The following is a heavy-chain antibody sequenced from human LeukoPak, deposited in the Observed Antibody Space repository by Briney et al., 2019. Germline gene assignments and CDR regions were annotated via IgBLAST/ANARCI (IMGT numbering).Heavy chain of an antibody. V-gene: IGHV3-43*01. CDR2: ISWDSGSR. CDR3: AKDMAPSSGATTTGPFDI. Sequence: PGGSLRLSCAASGFTFDDYTMHWVRQAPGKGLKWVSLISWDSGSRYYGDSVKGRFTISRDNSKNSLFLQMNSLRTEDTALYYCAKDMAPSSGATTTGPFDIWGQGTLVTVSS. J-gene: IGHJ3*02. CDR1: GFTFDDYT. D-gene: IGHD1-26*01.